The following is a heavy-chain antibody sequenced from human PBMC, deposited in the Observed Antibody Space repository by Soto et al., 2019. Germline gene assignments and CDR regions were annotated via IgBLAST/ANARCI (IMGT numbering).Heavy chain of an antibody. CDR3: ARGPTVAGTFHY. CDR1: GGSISSYY. V-gene: IGHV4-59*01. CDR2: IYYSGST. J-gene: IGHJ4*02. Sequence: PSETLSLTCTVSGGSISSYYWSWTRQPPGKGLEWIGYIYYSGSTNYNPSLKSRVTISVDTSKNQFSLKLSSVTAADTAVYYCARGPTVAGTFHYWGQGTLVTVS. D-gene: IGHD6-19*01.